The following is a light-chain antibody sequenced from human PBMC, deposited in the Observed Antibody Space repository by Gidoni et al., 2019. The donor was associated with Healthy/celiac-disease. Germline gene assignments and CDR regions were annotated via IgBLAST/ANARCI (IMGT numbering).Light chain of an antibody. Sequence: QSALTQPAAGSGSPGQSITISCTGTSSDVGCYNYVSWYQQHPGKAPKIMIYDVSNRPSWVSNRFSGSKSGNTASLTISGLQAEDEADYYCSSYTSSSTLVFGGGTKLTVL. CDR3: SSYTSSSTLV. CDR1: SSDVGCYNY. V-gene: IGLV2-14*01. CDR2: DVS. J-gene: IGLJ2*01.